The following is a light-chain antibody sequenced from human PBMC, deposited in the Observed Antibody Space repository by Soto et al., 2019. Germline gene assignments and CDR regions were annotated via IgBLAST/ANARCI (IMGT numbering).Light chain of an antibody. V-gene: IGLV7-43*01. CDR2: STY. CDR3: LLYHGAAQV. Sequence: QAVVTQEPSLTVSPGGTVTFTCASSTGAVTSDYYPNWLQQKPGQAPRSLIHSTYTRHFWTPARFSGSLLGGKAALTVSDVQPEDEADYYCLLYHGAAQVFGGGTKLTVL. CDR1: TGAVTSDYY. J-gene: IGLJ3*02.